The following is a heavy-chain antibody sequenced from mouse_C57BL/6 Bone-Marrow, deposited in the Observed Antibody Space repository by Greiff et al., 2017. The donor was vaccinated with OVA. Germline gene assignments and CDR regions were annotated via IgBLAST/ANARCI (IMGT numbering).Heavy chain of an antibody. D-gene: IGHD2-4*01. J-gene: IGHJ4*01. CDR3: GRRRGMDYDGDDCAMDD. V-gene: IGHV1-64*01. Sequence: QVQLQQPGAELVKPGASVQLSCKASGYTFTSYWMHWVKQRPGQGLEWIGMIHPNSGSTNYNEQFKSKATLTVDKSSSPASLQLRSLTSEDAAVYYWGRRRGMDYDGDDCAMDDWGQGTSVTVSA. CDR2: IHPNSGST. CDR1: GYTFTSYW.